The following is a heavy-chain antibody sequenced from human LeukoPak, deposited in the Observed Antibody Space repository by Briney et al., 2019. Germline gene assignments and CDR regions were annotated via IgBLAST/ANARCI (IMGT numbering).Heavy chain of an antibody. D-gene: IGHD5-12*01. Sequence: SETLSLTCTVSGGSISSYYWSWIRQPPGKGLEWIGYIYYSGTTNYNPSLKSRVTISIDTSTKQFSLRPSSVTAADTAVYYCARDSGSDYYGMDVWGQGTTVTVSS. J-gene: IGHJ6*02. CDR3: ARDSGSDYYGMDV. CDR1: GGSISSYY. CDR2: IYYSGTT. V-gene: IGHV4-59*01.